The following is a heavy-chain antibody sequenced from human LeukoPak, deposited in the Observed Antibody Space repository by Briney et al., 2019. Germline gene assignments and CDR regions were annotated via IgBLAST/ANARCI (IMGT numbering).Heavy chain of an antibody. Sequence: GESLKISCKGSGYSFTSFWIVWVRQMPGKGLEWMGIIYPGDSDTRYSPSFQGQVTISADKSISTAYLQWSSLKASDTAMYYCARPAYYYDSSGYYYLSPDAFDIWGQGTMVTVSS. V-gene: IGHV5-51*01. CDR3: ARPAYYYDSSGYYYLSPDAFDI. CDR2: IYPGDSDT. D-gene: IGHD3-22*01. CDR1: GYSFTSFW. J-gene: IGHJ3*02.